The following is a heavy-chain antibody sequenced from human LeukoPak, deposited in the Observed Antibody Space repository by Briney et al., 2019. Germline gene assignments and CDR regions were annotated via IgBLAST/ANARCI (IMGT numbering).Heavy chain of an antibody. D-gene: IGHD2-15*01. CDR2: IHYSGRT. V-gene: IGHV4-39*07. Sequence: SETLSLTCTVSGVSISSSSYYWGWIRQPPGKGLEWIGSIHYSGRTNYNPSLKSRVTISVDTSKHQFSLKLSSVTAADAAVYYCARGYCSGGSCYSDYYYNYMDGWVKGSTVTVSS. J-gene: IGHJ6*03. CDR1: GVSISSSSYY. CDR3: ARGYCSGGSCYSDYYYNYMDG.